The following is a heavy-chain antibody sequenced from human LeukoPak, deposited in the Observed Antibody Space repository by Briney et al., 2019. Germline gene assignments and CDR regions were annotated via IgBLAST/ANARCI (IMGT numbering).Heavy chain of an antibody. D-gene: IGHD5-24*01. CDR2: IYYSGST. CDR3: ARGVATIGRDIDY. V-gene: IGHV4-39*07. J-gene: IGHJ4*02. Sequence: SETLSLTCTVSGGSISSSSYYWGWIRQPPGKGLEWIGSIYYSGSTYYNPSLKSRVTISVDTSKNQFSLKLSSVTAADTAVYYCARGVATIGRDIDYWGQGTLVTVSS. CDR1: GGSISSSSYY.